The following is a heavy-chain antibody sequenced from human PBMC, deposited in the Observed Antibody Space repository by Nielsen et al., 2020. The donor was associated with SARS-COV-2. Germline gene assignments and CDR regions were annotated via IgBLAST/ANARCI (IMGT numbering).Heavy chain of an antibody. V-gene: IGHV3-23*01. CDR1: GFTFSSYA. CDR2: ISGSGGST. CDR3: ARDTYSSSWSYYYYYGMDV. J-gene: IGHJ6*02. Sequence: GGSLRLSCAASGFTFSSYAMSWVRQAPGKGLEWVSAISGSGGSTYYADSVKGRFTISRDNSKNTLYLQMNSLRAEDTAVYYCARDTYSSSWSYYYYYGMDVWGQGTTVTVSS. D-gene: IGHD6-13*01.